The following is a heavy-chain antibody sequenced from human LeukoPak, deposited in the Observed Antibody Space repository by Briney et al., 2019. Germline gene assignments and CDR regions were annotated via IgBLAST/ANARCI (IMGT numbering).Heavy chain of an antibody. CDR2: INPSGGST. Sequence: ASVKVSRKASGYTFTSYYMHWVRQAPGQGLEWMGIINPSGGSTSYAQKFQGRVTMTRVMSTSTVYMELSSLRSEDTAVYYRARGSYSSDFDYWGQGTLVTVSS. V-gene: IGHV1-46*01. D-gene: IGHD1-26*01. J-gene: IGHJ4*02. CDR1: GYTFTSYY. CDR3: ARGSYSSDFDY.